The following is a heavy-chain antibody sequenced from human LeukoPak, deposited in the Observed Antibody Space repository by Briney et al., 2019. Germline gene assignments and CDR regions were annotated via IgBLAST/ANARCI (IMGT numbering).Heavy chain of an antibody. J-gene: IGHJ4*02. Sequence: GGSLRLSCATSGFTFTYYGMHRVRQAPGKGLEWVTFIRYDGSDHYYTDSVKGRFTISRDTAKATLYLQMNSLIAEDTAVYYCAKGGTSGWFYFDYWGLGTLVTVSS. CDR1: GFTFTYYG. CDR2: IRYDGSDH. D-gene: IGHD6-19*01. CDR3: AKGGTSGWFYFDY. V-gene: IGHV3-30*02.